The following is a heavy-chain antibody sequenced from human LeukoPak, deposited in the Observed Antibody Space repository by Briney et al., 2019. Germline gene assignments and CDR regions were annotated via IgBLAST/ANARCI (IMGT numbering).Heavy chain of an antibody. D-gene: IGHD6-6*01. CDR1: GFTFTDYW. J-gene: IGHJ4*02. V-gene: IGHV5-51*01. CDR2: IYPGDSDT. CDR3: ARGDASMATGFNY. Sequence: GESRKISCQTSGFTFTDYWIGWVRQMPGKGLEWMGIIYPGDSDTKYSPSFRGQVTMSADKSTNTAYLQWGSLKASDTAMYFCARGDASMATGFNYWGQGTLVTVS.